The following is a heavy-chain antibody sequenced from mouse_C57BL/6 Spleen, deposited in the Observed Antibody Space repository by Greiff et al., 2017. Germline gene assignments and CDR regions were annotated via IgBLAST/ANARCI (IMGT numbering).Heavy chain of an antibody. CDR3: ARHGTTVVDYAMDY. Sequence: EVKVVESGGDLVKPGGSLKLSCAASGFTFSSYGMSWVRPTPDKRLEWVATISSGGSYTYYPDSVKGRFTISRDNAKNTLYLQMSSLKSEDTAMYYCARHGTTVVDYAMDYWGQGTSVTVSS. J-gene: IGHJ4*01. D-gene: IGHD1-1*01. CDR2: ISSGGSYT. V-gene: IGHV5-6*01. CDR1: GFTFSSYG.